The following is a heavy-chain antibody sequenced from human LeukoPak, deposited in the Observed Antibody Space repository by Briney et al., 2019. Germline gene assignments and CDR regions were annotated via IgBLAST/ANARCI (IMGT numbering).Heavy chain of an antibody. D-gene: IGHD3-9*01. J-gene: IGHJ5*02. CDR3: ARIVLRYFDWLLYPIGWFDP. V-gene: IGHV1-18*01. CDR2: ISAYNGNT. Sequence: ASVKVSCKASGYTFTSYGISWVRQAPGQGLDWMGWISAYNGNTNYAQKLQGRVTMTTDTSTSTAYMELRSLRSDDTAVYYCARIVLRYFDWLLYPIGWFDPWGQGTLLTVSS. CDR1: GYTFTSYG.